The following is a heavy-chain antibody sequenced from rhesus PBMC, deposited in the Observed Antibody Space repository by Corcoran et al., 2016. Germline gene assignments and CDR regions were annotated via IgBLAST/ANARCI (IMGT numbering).Heavy chain of an antibody. Sequence: QVQLQESGPGLVKPSETLSLTCAVSGGSFSTYWSSWIRNPQGRGLEWIGEINGNSGSTNYNPSLESRVTISKDTSKNQFSLKVTSVTAADTAVYYCWLDQFDVWGAGILVTVSS. J-gene: IGHJ5-1*01. V-gene: IGHV4-80*01. CDR3: WLDQFDV. CDR2: INGNSGST. CDR1: GGSFSTYW. D-gene: IGHD2-33*01.